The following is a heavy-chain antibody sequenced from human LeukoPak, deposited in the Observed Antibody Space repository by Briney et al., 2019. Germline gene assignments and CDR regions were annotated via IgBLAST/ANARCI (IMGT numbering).Heavy chain of an antibody. Sequence: PSETLSLTRAVSGDSINSFYWSWIRQPPGKGLEWIGYVFHTGDTNSNPSLKSRVTVSLDTSTSQVSLRLTSVTAADTAVYYCARARDSDYGGNWVFDYWGQGTLVTVSS. V-gene: IGHV4-59*08. J-gene: IGHJ4*02. CDR1: GDSINSFY. D-gene: IGHD4-23*01. CDR3: ARARDSDYGGNWVFDY. CDR2: VFHTGDT.